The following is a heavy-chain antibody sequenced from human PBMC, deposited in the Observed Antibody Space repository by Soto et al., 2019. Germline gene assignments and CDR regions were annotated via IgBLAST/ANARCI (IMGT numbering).Heavy chain of an antibody. V-gene: IGHV4-4*07. D-gene: IGHD3-3*01. CDR2: IYTSGGT. Sequence: SETLSLTCTVSGGSISSYYWSWIRQPAGKGLEWIGRIYTSGGTNYNPSLKSRVTMSVDTSKNQFSLKLSSVTAADTAVYYCERGVYDFWRNSPGGMEVWGQGTTVTVS. J-gene: IGHJ6*02. CDR3: ERGVYDFWRNSPGGMEV. CDR1: GGSISSYY.